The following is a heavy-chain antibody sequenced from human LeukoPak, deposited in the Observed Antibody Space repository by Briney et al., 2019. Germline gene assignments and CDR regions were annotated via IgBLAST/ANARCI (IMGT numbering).Heavy chain of an antibody. Sequence: PGGSLRLSCAASGFTFSSYGMHWVRQAPGKGLEWVAFIRYDGSNKYYADSVKGRFTISRDNSKNTLCLQMNSLRAEDTAVYYCAKDPAMVKYYFDYWGQGTLVTVSS. CDR3: AKDPAMVKYYFDY. J-gene: IGHJ4*02. D-gene: IGHD5-18*01. CDR1: GFTFSSYG. V-gene: IGHV3-30*02. CDR2: IRYDGSNK.